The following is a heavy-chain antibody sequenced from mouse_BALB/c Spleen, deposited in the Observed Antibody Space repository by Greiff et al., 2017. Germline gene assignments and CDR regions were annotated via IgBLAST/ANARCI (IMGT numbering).Heavy chain of an antibody. CDR2: INPYNGAT. Sequence: VQLKQSGPELVKPGASVKISCKASGYSFTGYYMHWVKQSHVKSLEWIGRINPYNGATSYNQNFKDKASLTVDKSSSTAYMELHSLTSEDSAVYYCALGNPGLSMDYWGQGTSVTVSS. CDR1: GYSFTGYY. D-gene: IGHD3-1*01. V-gene: IGHV1-31*01. J-gene: IGHJ4*01. CDR3: ALGNPGLSMDY.